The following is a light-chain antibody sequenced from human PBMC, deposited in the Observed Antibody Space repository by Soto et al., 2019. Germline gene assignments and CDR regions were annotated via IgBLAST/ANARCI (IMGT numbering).Light chain of an antibody. V-gene: IGKV3-15*01. J-gene: IGKJ4*01. CDR2: DAS. Sequence: EIVMTQSPATLSVSPGDRVTLSCRASQSVNSRLAWYQQHPGQAPRLLIYDASTRATDITARFSGSGSGTDFTLTISSLQYEDFVVYYCQQSNTWPLTFGGGTKVEIK. CDR1: QSVNSR. CDR3: QQSNTWPLT.